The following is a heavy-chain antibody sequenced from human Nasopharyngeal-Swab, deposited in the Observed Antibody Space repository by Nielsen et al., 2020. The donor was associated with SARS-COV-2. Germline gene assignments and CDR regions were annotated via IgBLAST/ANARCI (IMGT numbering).Heavy chain of an antibody. CDR3: ARGYDDFWSGYYNMIYYYYAMDV. J-gene: IGHJ6*02. V-gene: IGHV7-4-1*02. Sequence: ASVKVSCKASGYTFTSYAMNWVRQAPGQGLEWMGWINTNTGNPTYAQGFTGRFVFSLDTSVSTAYLQISSLKAEDTAVYYCARGYDDFWSGYYNMIYYYYAMDVWGQGTTVTVSS. D-gene: IGHD3-3*01. CDR1: GYTFTSYA. CDR2: INTNTGNP.